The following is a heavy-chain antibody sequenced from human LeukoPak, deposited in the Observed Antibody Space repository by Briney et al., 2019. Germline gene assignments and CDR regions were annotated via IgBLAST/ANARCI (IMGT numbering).Heavy chain of an antibody. CDR2: ISYDGSNK. Sequence: PGRSLRLSCAASGFTFSSYAMHWVRQAPGEGLEWVAVISYDGSNKYYADSVKGRFTISRDNSKNTLYLQMNSLRAEDTAVYYCARDPHSLSPNIVPTAWLDYWGQGTLVTVSS. CDR3: ARDPHSLSPNIVPTAWLDY. V-gene: IGHV3-30*01. CDR1: GFTFSSYA. J-gene: IGHJ4*02. D-gene: IGHD2/OR15-2a*01.